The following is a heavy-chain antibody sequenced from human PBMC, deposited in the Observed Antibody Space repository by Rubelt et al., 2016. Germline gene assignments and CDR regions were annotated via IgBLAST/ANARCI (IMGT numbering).Heavy chain of an antibody. J-gene: IGHJ3*01. CDR3: VKELHLISSPFDV. V-gene: IGHV3-64D*06. D-gene: IGHD5-24*01. CDR2: GAST. Sequence: GASTYYADSVKGRFTISRDNSKNTLYLHMSGLRAGDTAVYYCVKELHLISSPFDVWGQGTMVTVSS.